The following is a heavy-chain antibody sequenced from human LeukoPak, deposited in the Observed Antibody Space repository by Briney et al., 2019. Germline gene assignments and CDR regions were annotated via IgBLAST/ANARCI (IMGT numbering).Heavy chain of an antibody. D-gene: IGHD3-3*01. Sequence: TGGSLRLSCAASGFTFGDCTMHWFRQPPGRGLQWVSLITGDGGTTSYAGSVKGRFTISRDNSKNSLYLHMNSLGNEDTALYYCAKGHFGAGHYWGQGTLVTVSS. CDR2: ITGDGGTT. CDR3: AKGHFGAGHY. V-gene: IGHV3-43*02. J-gene: IGHJ4*02. CDR1: GFTFGDCT.